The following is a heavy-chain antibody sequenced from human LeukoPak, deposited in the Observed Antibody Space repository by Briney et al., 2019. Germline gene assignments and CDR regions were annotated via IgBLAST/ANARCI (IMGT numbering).Heavy chain of an antibody. V-gene: IGHV4-31*03. Sequence: SETLSLTCTVSGGSISSGGYYWSWIRQHPGEGVEWIGYIYYSGSTYYNPSLKSRVTISVDTSKNQFSLKLSSVTAADTAVYYCARASRRNYYDSSGIDYWGQGTLVTVSS. CDR2: IYYSGST. J-gene: IGHJ4*02. CDR1: GGSISSGGYY. D-gene: IGHD3-22*01. CDR3: ARASRRNYYDSSGIDY.